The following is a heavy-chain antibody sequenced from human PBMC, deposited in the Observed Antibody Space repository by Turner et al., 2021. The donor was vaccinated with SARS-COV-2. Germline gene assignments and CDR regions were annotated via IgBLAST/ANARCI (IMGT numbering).Heavy chain of an antibody. D-gene: IGHD2-2*01. CDR3: ARDCSIPSCEA. Sequence: EVQLVESGGGLVKPGGSLRLSCAASGFTFSSYSMTWVRQEPGKGLEGVASISSSSSYISYADSVKGRFIISRDNAKNARYLQMNTLRAEDTAVYYCARDCSIPSCEAWGQGTPVTVSS. CDR2: ISSSSSYI. J-gene: IGHJ5*02. CDR1: GFTFSSYS. V-gene: IGHV3-21*01.